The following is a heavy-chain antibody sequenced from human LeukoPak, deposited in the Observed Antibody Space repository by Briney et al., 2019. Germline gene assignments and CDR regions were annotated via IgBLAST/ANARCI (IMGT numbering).Heavy chain of an antibody. J-gene: IGHJ4*02. CDR2: ISYDGSNK. Sequence: GRSLRLSCAASGFSFSNYGIHWVRQAPGKGLEWVTVISYDGSNKYYADSVKGRFTISRDNSKNTLYLQMNSLRAEDTAVYYCAKGGTYRDYFDYWDQGTLVTVSS. CDR1: GFSFSNYG. V-gene: IGHV3-30*18. D-gene: IGHD3-16*01. CDR3: AKGGTYRDYFDY.